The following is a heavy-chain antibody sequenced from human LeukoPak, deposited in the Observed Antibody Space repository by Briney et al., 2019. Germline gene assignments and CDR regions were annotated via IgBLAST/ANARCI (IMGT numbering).Heavy chain of an antibody. J-gene: IGHJ4*02. Sequence: SETLSLTCTVSGGSISSSSYYWGWIRQPPGKGLEWIGSIYYSGSTYYNPSLKSRVTISVDTSKNQFSLKLSSVTAADTAVYYCASSSAGLLDYWGQGTLVTVSS. CDR2: IYYSGST. V-gene: IGHV4-39*07. D-gene: IGHD1-14*01. CDR3: ASSSAGLLDY. CDR1: GGSISSSSYY.